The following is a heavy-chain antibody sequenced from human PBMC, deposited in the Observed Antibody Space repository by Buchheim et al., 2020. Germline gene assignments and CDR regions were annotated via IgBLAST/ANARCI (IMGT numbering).Heavy chain of an antibody. CDR1: GGSISSSNW. J-gene: IGHJ5*02. CDR3: ARAGGSPFRARARGFDP. V-gene: IGHV4-4*02. D-gene: IGHD6-25*01. Sequence: LVKPSGTLSLTCAVSGGSISSSNWWSWVRQPPGKGPEWIGEIYHSGSTNYNPSLKSRVTISVDKSKNQFSLKLSSVTAADTAVYYCARAGGSPFRARARGFDPWGQGTL. CDR2: IYHSGST.